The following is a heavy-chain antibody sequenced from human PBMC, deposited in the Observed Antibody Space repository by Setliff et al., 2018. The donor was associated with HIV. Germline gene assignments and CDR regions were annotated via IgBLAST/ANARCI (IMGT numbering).Heavy chain of an antibody. CDR3: ARDLREGERYFDWLPDY. CDR2: SNPSGGST. V-gene: IGHV1-46*01. D-gene: IGHD3-9*01. J-gene: IGHJ4*02. CDR1: GYTFSSYG. Sequence: ASVKVSCKAAGYTFSSYGISWVRQTPGQGLEWMGISNPSGGSTTYAPKFQGRVTMTRDTSTSTVYMELSSLRSDDTAVYYCARDLREGERYFDWLPDYWGQGTLVTVSS.